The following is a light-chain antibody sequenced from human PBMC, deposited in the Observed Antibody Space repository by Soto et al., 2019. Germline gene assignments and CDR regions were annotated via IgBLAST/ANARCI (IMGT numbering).Light chain of an antibody. CDR1: SSDVGSYNL. V-gene: IGLV2-23*03. CDR2: EGS. J-gene: IGLJ1*01. Sequence: ALTQPASVSGSPGQSITISCTGTSSDVGSYNLVSWYQQHPGKAPKLMIYEGSKRPSGVSNRFSGSKSGNTASLTISGLQAEDEADYYCCSYAGSSTFFYVFGTGTKVTVL. CDR3: CSYAGSSTFFYV.